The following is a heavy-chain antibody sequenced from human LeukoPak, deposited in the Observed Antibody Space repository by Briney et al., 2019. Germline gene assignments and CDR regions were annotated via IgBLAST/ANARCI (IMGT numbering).Heavy chain of an antibody. CDR2: ISYDGSNK. D-gene: IGHD6-13*01. CDR1: GFTFSSYA. V-gene: IGHV3-30-3*01. J-gene: IGHJ6*02. CDR3: ARDVTFYSSSSDGMDV. Sequence: GGSLRLSCAASGFTFSSYAMHWVRQAPGKGLEWVAVISYDGSNKYYADSVKGRFTISRDNSKNTLYLQMNSLRAEDTAVYYCARDVTFYSSSSDGMDVWGQGTTVTVSS.